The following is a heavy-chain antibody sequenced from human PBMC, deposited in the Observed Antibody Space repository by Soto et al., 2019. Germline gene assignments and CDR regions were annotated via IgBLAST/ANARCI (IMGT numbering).Heavy chain of an antibody. CDR1: GYTFTGYY. V-gene: IGHV1-2*04. Sequence: ASVKVSCKASGYTFTGYYMHWVRQAPGQGLEWMGWINPNSGGTNYAQKFQGWVTMTRDTSISTAYMELSRLRSDDTAVYYCARGFLEWLLNDYYMDVWGKGTKVTVSS. D-gene: IGHD3-3*01. CDR3: ARGFLEWLLNDYYMDV. J-gene: IGHJ6*03. CDR2: INPNSGGT.